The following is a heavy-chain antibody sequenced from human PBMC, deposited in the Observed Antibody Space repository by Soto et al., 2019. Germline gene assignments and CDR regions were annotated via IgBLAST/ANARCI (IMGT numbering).Heavy chain of an antibody. D-gene: IGHD5-18*01. V-gene: IGHV3-30-3*01. Sequence: HPGGSLRLSCAASGFTFSSYAMHWVRQAPGKGLEWVAVISYDGSNKYYADSVKGRFTISRDNSKNTLYLQMNSLRAEDTAVYYCARSGYSYGPFDYWGQGTLVTVSS. CDR2: ISYDGSNK. CDR1: GFTFSSYA. CDR3: ARSGYSYGPFDY. J-gene: IGHJ4*02.